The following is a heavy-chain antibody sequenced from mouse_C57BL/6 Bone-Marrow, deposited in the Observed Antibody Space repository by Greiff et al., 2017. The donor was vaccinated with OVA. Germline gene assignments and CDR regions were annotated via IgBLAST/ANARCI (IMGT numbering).Heavy chain of an antibody. D-gene: IGHD1-1*01. Sequence: EVQLMESGPELVKPGASVKISCKASGYTFTDYYMNWVKQSHGKSLEWIGDINPNNGGTSYNQKFKGKATLTVDKSSSTAYMELRSLTSEDSAVYYCARSPSYYGSSYEYFDVWGTGTTVTVSS. CDR2: INPNNGGT. V-gene: IGHV1-26*01. CDR1: GYTFTDYY. CDR3: ARSPSYYGSSYEYFDV. J-gene: IGHJ1*03.